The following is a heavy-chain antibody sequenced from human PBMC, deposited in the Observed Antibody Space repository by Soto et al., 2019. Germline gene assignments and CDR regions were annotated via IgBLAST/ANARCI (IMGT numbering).Heavy chain of an antibody. CDR1: GGSISSGGYY. Sequence: SETLSLTCTVSGGSISSGGYYWSWIRQHPGKGLEWIGYIYYSGSTYYNPSLKSRVTISVDTSKNQFSLKLSSVTAADTAVYYCARDHLGVFDPWGQGTLVTVSS. V-gene: IGHV4-31*03. CDR2: IYYSGST. J-gene: IGHJ5*02. CDR3: ARDHLGVFDP. D-gene: IGHD3-3*02.